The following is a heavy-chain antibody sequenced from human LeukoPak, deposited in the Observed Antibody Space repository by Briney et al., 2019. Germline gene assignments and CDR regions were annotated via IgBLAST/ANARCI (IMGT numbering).Heavy chain of an antibody. CDR2: IYYSGST. J-gene: IGHJ6*02. Sequence: PSETLSLTCTVSGGSISSYYWSWIRQPPGKGLEWIGYIYYSGSTNYNPSLKSRVTISVDTSKNQFSLKLSSVTAADTAVYYCARNVRNYVMDVWGQGTTVTVS. CDR1: GGSISSYY. V-gene: IGHV4-59*01. CDR3: ARNVRNYVMDV.